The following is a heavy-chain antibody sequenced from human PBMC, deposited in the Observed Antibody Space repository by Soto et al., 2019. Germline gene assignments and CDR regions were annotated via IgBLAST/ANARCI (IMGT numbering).Heavy chain of an antibody. CDR2: IYYSGST. CDR1: GGSLSRYY. D-gene: IGHD3-9*01. J-gene: IGHJ4*02. CDR3: ASFFGGPPFTGNYNVFDY. V-gene: IGHV4-59*01. Sequence: SETLSLTCTVSGGSLSRYYWRWIRQPPGKGLEWIGYIYYSGSTNYNPSLKGRVTISVDTSKNQFSLKLSSVTAADTAVYYCASFFGGPPFTGNYNVFDYWAQGTLVTVS.